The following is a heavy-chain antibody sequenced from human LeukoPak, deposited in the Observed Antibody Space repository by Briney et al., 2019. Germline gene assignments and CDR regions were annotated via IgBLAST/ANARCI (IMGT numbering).Heavy chain of an antibody. D-gene: IGHD6-13*01. CDR3: ARVSSSSWYFGWFDP. CDR1: GGSISSYY. V-gene: IGHV4-59*01. Sequence: PSETLSLTCTVSGGSISSYYWSWIRQPPGKGLEWIAYIYYSGSTNYNPSLKSRVTISVDTSKNQFSLKLSSVTAADTAVYYCARVSSSSWYFGWFDPWGQGTLVTVSS. CDR2: IYYSGST. J-gene: IGHJ5*02.